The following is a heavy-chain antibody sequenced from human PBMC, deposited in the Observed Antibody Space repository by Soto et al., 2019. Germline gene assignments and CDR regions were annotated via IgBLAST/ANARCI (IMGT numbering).Heavy chain of an antibody. J-gene: IGHJ4*02. CDR2: ITGRGDSP. CDR1: GFTFTTYA. D-gene: IGHD3-16*02. Sequence: EVQLLESGGGLVQPGGSLRLSCAASGFTFTTYAMNWVRQAPGKGLEWVSAITGRGDSPFYAASVKGRFTISRDNLKNTLYLLMDSLRAEDTAIYYCARGIAAAYQGYYVWGSYRPNYFDYWGQGTLVTVSS. CDR3: ARGIAAAYQGYYVWGSYRPNYFDY. V-gene: IGHV3-23*01.